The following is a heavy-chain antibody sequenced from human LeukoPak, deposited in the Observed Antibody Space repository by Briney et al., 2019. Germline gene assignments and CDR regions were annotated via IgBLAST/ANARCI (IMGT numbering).Heavy chain of an antibody. J-gene: IGHJ4*02. CDR1: GYTFTSYA. Sequence: GASVKVSCKASGYTFTSYAMHWVRQAPGQGLEWMGWINAGNGNTKYSQKFQGRVTITRDTSASTAYMELSSLRSEDTAVYYCARETSRKQYYFDYWGQGTLVTVSS. CDR3: ARETSRKQYYFDY. V-gene: IGHV1-3*01. CDR2: INAGNGNT. D-gene: IGHD1-14*01.